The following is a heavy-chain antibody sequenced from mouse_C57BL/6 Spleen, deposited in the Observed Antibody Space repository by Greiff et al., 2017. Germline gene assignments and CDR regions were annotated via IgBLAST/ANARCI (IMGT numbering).Heavy chain of an antibody. V-gene: IGHV1-26*01. Sequence: VQLQQSGPELVKPGASVKISCKASGYTFTDYYMNWVKQSHGKSLEWIGDINPNNGGTSYNQKFKGKATLTVDKSSSTAYMELRSLTSEDSAVYYCARTGTEDYFDYWGQGTTLTVSS. J-gene: IGHJ2*01. CDR3: ARTGTEDYFDY. D-gene: IGHD3-3*01. CDR1: GYTFTDYY. CDR2: INPNNGGT.